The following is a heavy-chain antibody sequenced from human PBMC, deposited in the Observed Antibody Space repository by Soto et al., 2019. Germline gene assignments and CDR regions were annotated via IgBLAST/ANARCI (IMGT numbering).Heavy chain of an antibody. CDR1: GYTFTGYY. J-gene: IGHJ6*02. CDR2: INPNSGGT. D-gene: IGHD2-15*01. V-gene: IGHV1-2*02. Sequence: EASVKVSCKASGYTFTGYYMHWVRQAPGQGLEWMGWINPNSGGTNYAQKFQGRVTMTRDTSISTAYMELSRLRSDDTAVYYCAREEGIVVVVAATRTYGMDVWGQGTTVTVSS. CDR3: AREEGIVVVVAATRTYGMDV.